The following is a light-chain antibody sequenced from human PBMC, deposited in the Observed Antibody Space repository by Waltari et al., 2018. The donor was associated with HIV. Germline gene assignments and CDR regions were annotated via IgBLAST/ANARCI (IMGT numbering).Light chain of an antibody. CDR3: QQYNSYPCT. V-gene: IGKV1-5*03. J-gene: IGKJ2*02. CDR1: QSISSW. Sequence: DIQMTQSHSTLSASVGDRVTITCRASQSISSWLAWYQQKPGKAPKLLIYKASTLESGVPSRFSGSGSGTEFTLTISSLQPDDFATYYCQQYNSYPCTFGQGTKLEIK. CDR2: KAS.